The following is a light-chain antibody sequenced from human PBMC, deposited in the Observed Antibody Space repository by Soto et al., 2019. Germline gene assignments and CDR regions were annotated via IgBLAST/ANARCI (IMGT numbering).Light chain of an antibody. V-gene: IGLV2-14*03. J-gene: IGLJ1*01. CDR3: CSLATSHNYV. CDR1: SSDIGHYDY. CDR2: HVT. Sequence: QSALTQPASVSGSPGQSITISCTGTSSDIGHYDYVSWYQQHPGKAPKLMIYHVTYRPSGVSNRSSGSKSGNSASLTISGRHADDEAYYYCCSLATSHNYVFGSGTKLTVL.